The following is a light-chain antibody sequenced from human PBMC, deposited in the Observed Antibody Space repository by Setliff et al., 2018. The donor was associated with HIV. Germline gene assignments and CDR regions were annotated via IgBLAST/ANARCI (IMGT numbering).Light chain of an antibody. Sequence: QSVLTQPASVSGSPGQSITISCTGTSSDIGANNYVSWYQQHPDTAPKLILYDVIKRPSGISNRFSGSKSGNTASLTISGLQAEDEADYYCSSYTSRNTYVFGTGTKVTVL. CDR3: SSYTSRNTYV. CDR2: DVI. CDR1: SSDIGANNY. J-gene: IGLJ1*01. V-gene: IGLV2-14*03.